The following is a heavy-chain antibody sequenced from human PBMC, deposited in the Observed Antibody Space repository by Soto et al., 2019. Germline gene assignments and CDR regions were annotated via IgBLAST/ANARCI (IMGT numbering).Heavy chain of an antibody. Sequence: XXTLSLACTVSGGSISSYYWSWIRQPPGKGLEWIGYIYYSGSTNYNPSLKSRVTISVDTSKNQFSLKLSSVTAADTPVYYCARVEYSSSVSGESYYFDYWGQGTLVTVSS. V-gene: IGHV4-59*01. J-gene: IGHJ4*02. CDR2: IYYSGST. CDR3: ARVEYSSSVSGESYYFDY. CDR1: GGSISSYY. D-gene: IGHD6-6*01.